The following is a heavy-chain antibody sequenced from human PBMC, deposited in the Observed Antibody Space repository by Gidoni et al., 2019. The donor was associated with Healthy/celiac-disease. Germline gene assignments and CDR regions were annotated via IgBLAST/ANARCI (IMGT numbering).Heavy chain of an antibody. Sequence: QVQLVPSGAEVQKPGSSVKVSCPAYGGTFSIYAISWVRQAPGQGLEWMGGIIPIFGKANYAQKCQGRVTSTADESTSTAYMELSSLRSEDTAVYDWARDLGRAVAGSLAGGNWFDPWGQGTLVTVSS. V-gene: IGHV1-69*01. J-gene: IGHJ5*02. D-gene: IGHD6-19*01. CDR3: ARDLGRAVAGSLAGGNWFDP. CDR1: GGTFSIYA. CDR2: IIPIFGKA.